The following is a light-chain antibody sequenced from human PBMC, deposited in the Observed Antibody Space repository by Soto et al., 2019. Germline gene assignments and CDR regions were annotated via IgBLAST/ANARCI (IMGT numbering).Light chain of an antibody. V-gene: IGKV4-1*01. CDR1: QSVLYSSNNKNF. CDR3: QQYSSHST. CDR2: QES. J-gene: IGKJ1*01. Sequence: DIVMTQSPDSLAVSLGERATINCKSSQSVLYSSNNKNFLAWYQQKPGKAPKXLIYQESSLENGVPSRFSGSGSGTEFSLTISSLQPDDFATYYCQQYSSHSTFGQGTKVDIK.